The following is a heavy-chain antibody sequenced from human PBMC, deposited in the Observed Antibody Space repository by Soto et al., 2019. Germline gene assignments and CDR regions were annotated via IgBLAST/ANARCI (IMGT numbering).Heavy chain of an antibody. D-gene: IGHD3-10*02. CDR1: GFTFSSYA. CDR2: ISGSGGST. CDR3: AKDFFSITMFSVVLADAFDI. J-gene: IGHJ3*02. Sequence: GALRLSCAASGFTFSSYAMSWVRQAPGKGLEWVSAISGSGGSTYYADSVKGRFTISRDNSKNTLYLQMNSLRAEDTAVYYCAKDFFSITMFSVVLADAFDIWGQGTMVTVSS. V-gene: IGHV3-23*01.